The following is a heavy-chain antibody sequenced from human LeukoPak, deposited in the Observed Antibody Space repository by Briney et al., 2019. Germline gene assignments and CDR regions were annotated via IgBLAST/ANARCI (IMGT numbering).Heavy chain of an antibody. CDR1: GGTFSSYA. V-gene: IGHV1-69*13. CDR3: ARWGSSGYPYYFDY. CDR2: IIPIFGTA. D-gene: IGHD3-22*01. Sequence: SVKVSCKASGGTFSSYAISWVRQARGHGLEWMGGIIPIFGTATYAQKFQGRVTITADESTSTAYMELSSLRSEDTAVYYCARWGSSGYPYYFDYWGQGTLVTVSS. J-gene: IGHJ4*02.